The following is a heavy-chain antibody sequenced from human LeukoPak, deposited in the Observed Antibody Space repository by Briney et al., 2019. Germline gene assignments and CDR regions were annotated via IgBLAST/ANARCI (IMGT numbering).Heavy chain of an antibody. CDR2: ISGSGGST. D-gene: IGHD1-26*01. J-gene: IGHJ1*01. Sequence: GGSLRLSCAASGFTFSSYAMSWVRQAPGKGLEWVSAISGSGGSTYYADSVKGRFTISRDNSKNTLYLQMNSLRAEDTAVYYCAKDHGPMVVAATPSRYFQHWGQGTLVTVSS. V-gene: IGHV3-23*01. CDR3: AKDHGPMVVAATPSRYFQH. CDR1: GFTFSSYA.